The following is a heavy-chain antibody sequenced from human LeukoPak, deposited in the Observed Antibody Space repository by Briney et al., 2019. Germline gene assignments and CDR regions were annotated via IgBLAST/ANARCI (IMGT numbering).Heavy chain of an antibody. CDR3: AGVRTAGTGPNC. J-gene: IGHJ4*02. CDR1: GASVTSGIYY. V-gene: IGHV4-61*01. Sequence: SETLSLTCTVSGASVTSGIYYWSWIRQPPGKGLEWIGFMHHSGSTSHHPSLQNRVTMSVDTSKNQLSLKLTSATAADTAMYFCAGVRTAGTGPNCWGQGTLVTVSS. CDR2: MHHSGST. D-gene: IGHD6-13*01.